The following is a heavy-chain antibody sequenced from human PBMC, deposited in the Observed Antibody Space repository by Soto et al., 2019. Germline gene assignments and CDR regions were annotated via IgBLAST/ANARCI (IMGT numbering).Heavy chain of an antibody. J-gene: IGHJ6*01. D-gene: IGHD3-10*01. Sequence: EVQLVESGGGMVMPGGSLRLSCAASGFTFSDAWMTWIRQAPGKGLQCVGRIKRKIDGETTDYAAPVKGRFTISRDDSKNTMYLQMTSLKVEDTAMYYCVTGRGGGMDVWGQGTTVTVSS. CDR1: GFTFSDAW. V-gene: IGHV3-15*01. CDR2: IKRKIDGETT. CDR3: VTGRGGGMDV.